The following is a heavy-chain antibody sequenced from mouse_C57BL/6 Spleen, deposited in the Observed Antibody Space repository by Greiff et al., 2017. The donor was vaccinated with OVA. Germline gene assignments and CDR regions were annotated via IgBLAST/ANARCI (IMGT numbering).Heavy chain of an antibody. CDR3: ARTYYSKNYFDY. D-gene: IGHD2-5*01. CDR2: INPSTGGT. Sequence: VQLQQSGPELVKPGASVKISCKASGFSFTGYYMNWVKQSPEKSLEWIGEINPSTGGTTSHQKFKAKAPLTVDKSSSTAYMQLKSLTSEDAAVYDCARTYYSKNYFDYWGQGTTLTVSS. J-gene: IGHJ2*01. V-gene: IGHV1-42*01. CDR1: GFSFTGYY.